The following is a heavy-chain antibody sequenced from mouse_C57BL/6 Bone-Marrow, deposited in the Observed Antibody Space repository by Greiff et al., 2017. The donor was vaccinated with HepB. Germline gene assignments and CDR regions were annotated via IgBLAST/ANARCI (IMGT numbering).Heavy chain of an antibody. CDR1: GYTFTSYW. Sequence: QVQLQQPGAELVRPGSSVKLSCKASGYTFTSYWMDWVKQRPGQGLEWIGNIYPSDSETHYNQKFKDKATLTVDKSSSTAYMQLSSLTSEDSAVYYGARRYYWVPPTGVNYFDYWGQGTTLTVSS. CDR3: ARRYYWVPPTGVNYFDY. D-gene: IGHD1-1*01. J-gene: IGHJ2*01. CDR2: IYPSDSET. V-gene: IGHV1-61*01.